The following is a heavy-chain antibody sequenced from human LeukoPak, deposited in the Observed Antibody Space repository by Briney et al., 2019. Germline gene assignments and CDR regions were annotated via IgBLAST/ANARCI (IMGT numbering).Heavy chain of an antibody. CDR1: GYSFTSYW. Sequence: GESLKISCKGSGYSFTSYWIGWVRQMPGKGLEWMGIIYPGDSDTRYSPSFQGQVTISADKSISTAYLQWSSLKASDTAMYYCARGGWFGELLPLYYFDYWGPGNPGHHLL. D-gene: IGHD3-10*01. CDR2: IYPGDSDT. V-gene: IGHV5-51*01. J-gene: IGHJ4*02. CDR3: ARGGWFGELLPLYYFDY.